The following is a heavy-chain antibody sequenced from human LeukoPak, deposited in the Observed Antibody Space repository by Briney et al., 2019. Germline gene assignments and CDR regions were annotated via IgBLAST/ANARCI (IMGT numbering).Heavy chain of an antibody. CDR3: ARDTKYAFDN. D-gene: IGHD2-2*01. J-gene: IGHJ4*02. Sequence: GGSLRLSCAASGFTFSSYSMNWVRQAPGKGLEWISYIGIGSGNTKYADSVKGRFTISGDKAKNSVYLQMNSLRVEDTAVYYCARDTKYAFDNWGQGTLVTVSS. V-gene: IGHV3-48*01. CDR1: GFTFSSYS. CDR2: IGIGSGNT.